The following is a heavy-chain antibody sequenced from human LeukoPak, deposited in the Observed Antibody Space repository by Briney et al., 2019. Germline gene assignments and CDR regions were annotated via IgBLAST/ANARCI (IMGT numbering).Heavy chain of an antibody. CDR1: GYTFTGYY. J-gene: IGHJ3*02. V-gene: IGHV1-2*02. CDR2: INPNSGGT. D-gene: IGHD5-12*01. Sequence: ASVKVSCKASGYTFTGYYMHWVRQAPGQGLEWMGWINPNSGGTNYAQKFQDRVTMTRDTSISTAYMELSRLRSDDTAVYYCARDLEVGIDWLSIRWAFDIWGQGTMVTVSS. CDR3: ARDLEVGIDWLSIRWAFDI.